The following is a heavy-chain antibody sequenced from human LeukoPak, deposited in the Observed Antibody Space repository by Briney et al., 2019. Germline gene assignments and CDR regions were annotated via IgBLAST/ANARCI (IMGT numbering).Heavy chain of an antibody. CDR3: ARRLADRLKGNWFDP. V-gene: IGHV1-46*01. CDR2: INPSGGST. D-gene: IGHD6-6*01. J-gene: IGHJ5*02. CDR1: GYTFTSYY. Sequence: ASVKVSCKASGYTFTSYYMHWVRQAPGQGLEWMGIINPSGGSTSYAQKFQGRVTMTRDTSTSTVYMELSSLRSEDTAVYYCARRLADRLKGNWFDPWGQGTLVTVSS.